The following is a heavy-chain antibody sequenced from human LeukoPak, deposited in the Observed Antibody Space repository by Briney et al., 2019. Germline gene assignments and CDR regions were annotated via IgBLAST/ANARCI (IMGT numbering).Heavy chain of an antibody. CDR1: GFTFNRYW. CDR3: AKVGEYQLLLYAFDM. J-gene: IGHJ3*02. Sequence: GALRLSCAASGFTFNRYWMSWVRQAPGKGLEWVANIKQDGSEKYYVDSVKGRFTISRDNAKNSLYLQMNSLRAEDTAVYYCAKVGEYQLLLYAFDMWGQGTMVTVSS. D-gene: IGHD2-2*01. V-gene: IGHV3-7*03. CDR2: IKQDGSEK.